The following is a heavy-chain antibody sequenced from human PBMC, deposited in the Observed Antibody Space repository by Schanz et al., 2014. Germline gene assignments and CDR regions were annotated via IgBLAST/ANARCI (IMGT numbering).Heavy chain of an antibody. Sequence: QVQLVESGGGGVQPGRSLRLSCAGSGFRFSDYGMHWVRQAPGRGLEWVAVISYHGSERYYADSVKGRFTISRDNSKNTLYLQMNSLRTEDTAVYFCAKSYDTSGYSGFDYWGQGTLVTVSS. CDR1: GFRFSDYG. D-gene: IGHD3-22*01. J-gene: IGHJ4*02. CDR2: ISYHGSER. CDR3: AKSYDTSGYSGFDY. V-gene: IGHV3-30*18.